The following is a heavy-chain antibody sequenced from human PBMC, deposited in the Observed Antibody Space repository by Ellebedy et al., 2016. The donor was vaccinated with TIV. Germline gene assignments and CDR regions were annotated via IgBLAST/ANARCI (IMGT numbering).Heavy chain of an antibody. D-gene: IGHD1-1*01. CDR1: GFTFSNYA. CDR3: AREKSGHKWNDGFDS. Sequence: GESLKISCAASGFTFSNYAMSWVRQAPGKGLEWVSALGGSSENTYYADSVQGRFTISRDNSENTLYLQMNSLRAEDTAVYYCAREKSGHKWNDGFDSWGQGTLVTVSS. V-gene: IGHV3-23*01. J-gene: IGHJ4*02. CDR2: LGGSSENT.